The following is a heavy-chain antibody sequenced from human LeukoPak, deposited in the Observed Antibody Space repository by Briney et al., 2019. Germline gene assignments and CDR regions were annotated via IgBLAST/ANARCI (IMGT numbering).Heavy chain of an antibody. V-gene: IGHV3-48*03. D-gene: IGHD5-18*01. CDR2: ISSSGSTI. Sequence: GGSLRLSCEASGFTFSSYEMNWVRQAPGKGLEWVSYISSSGSTIYYADSVKGRFTISRDNAKNSLYLQMNSLRAEDTAVYYCAREVGRYSYGYGRILDYFDYWGQGTLVTVSS. CDR3: AREVGRYSYGYGRILDYFDY. J-gene: IGHJ4*02. CDR1: GFTFSSYE.